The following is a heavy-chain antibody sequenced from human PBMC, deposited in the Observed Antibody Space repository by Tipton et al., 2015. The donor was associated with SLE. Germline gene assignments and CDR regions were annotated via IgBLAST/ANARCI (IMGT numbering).Heavy chain of an antibody. Sequence: TLSLTCTVSGGSISSYYWSWIRQPPGKGLEWIGYIYYSGSTNYNPSLKSRVTISVDTSKNQFSLKLSSVTAADTAVYYCARLRVGTAMIYDYWGQGTLVTVSS. D-gene: IGHD5-18*01. CDR2: IYYSGST. J-gene: IGHJ4*02. CDR3: ARLRVGTAMIYDY. V-gene: IGHV4-59*01. CDR1: GGSISSYY.